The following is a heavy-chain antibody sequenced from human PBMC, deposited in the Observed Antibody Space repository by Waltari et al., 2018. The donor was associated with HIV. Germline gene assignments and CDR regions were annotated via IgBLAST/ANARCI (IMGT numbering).Heavy chain of an antibody. Sequence: QVQIVQSGAEVKKPGSSVKVSCEASGGSFSNYAVRWVRQVPGQGLEWLGGVIPIVGSPDYSQKFHGRLTIVADESINTAYMELSSLTSEDTAVYYCATGDGRNFGVVREYYHYGMDVWGQGTTVTVSS. CDR2: VIPIVGSP. CDR1: GGSFSNYA. CDR3: ATGDGRNFGVVREYYHYGMDV. J-gene: IGHJ6*02. V-gene: IGHV1-69*01. D-gene: IGHD3-3*01.